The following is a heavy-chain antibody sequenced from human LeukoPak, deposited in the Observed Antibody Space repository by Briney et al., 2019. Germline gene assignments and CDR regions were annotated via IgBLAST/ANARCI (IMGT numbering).Heavy chain of an antibody. J-gene: IGHJ6*03. CDR2: MRYDGSNK. CDR1: GFTVSSNY. V-gene: IGHV3-30*02. CDR3: AKDNDVDSWVGELKRIYYYYYMDV. D-gene: IGHD3-10*01. Sequence: GGSLRLSCAASGFTVSSNYMNWVRQAPGKGLEWVAFMRYDGSNKYYADSVKGRFTISRDNSKNTLYLQMNSLRAEDTAVYYCAKDNDVDSWVGELKRIYYYYYMDVWGKGTTVTISS.